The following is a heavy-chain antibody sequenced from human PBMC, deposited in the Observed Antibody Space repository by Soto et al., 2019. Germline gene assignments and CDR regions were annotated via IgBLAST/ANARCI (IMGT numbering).Heavy chain of an antibody. J-gene: IGHJ4*02. D-gene: IGHD2-15*01. Sequence: GASVKVSCKASGGTFSSYAISWVRQAPGQGLEWMGGIIPIFGTANYAQKFQGRVTISVDTSKNQFSLKLSSVTAADTAVYYCARGGSSSHGNDYWGQGTLVTVSS. CDR3: ARGGSSSHGNDY. CDR2: IIPIFGTA. CDR1: GGTFSSYA. V-gene: IGHV1-69*06.